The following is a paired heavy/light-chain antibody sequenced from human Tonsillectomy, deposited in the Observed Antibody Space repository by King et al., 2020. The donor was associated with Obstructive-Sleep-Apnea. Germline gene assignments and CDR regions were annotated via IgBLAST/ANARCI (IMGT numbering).Light chain of an antibody. J-gene: IGLJ3*02. CDR2: DNN. CDR1: TSNIGNNC. Sequence: QSVLTQPPSVSAAPGQKVTISCSGSTSNIGNNCVSWYQQLPGTAPKLLIFDNNKRPSGIPDRFSGSKSGTSATLGITGLQTGDEADYYCGTWDSSLSAGGVFGGGTKLTVL. V-gene: IGLV1-51*01. CDR3: GTWDSSLSAGGV.
Heavy chain of an antibody. CDR2: IYYSGST. CDR3: ARKNILYTHWGY. CDR1: GGSITSTTYY. V-gene: IGHV4-39*07. J-gene: IGHJ4*02. Sequence: QLQLQESGPGLVKPSETLSLTCTVSGGSITSTTYYWGWIRQPPGKGLEWVGTIYYSGSTSYNPSLKSRVTISVDTSKNQFSLNLNSVTAADTAVYFCARKNILYTHWGYWGQGTLVTVSS. D-gene: IGHD2-15*01.